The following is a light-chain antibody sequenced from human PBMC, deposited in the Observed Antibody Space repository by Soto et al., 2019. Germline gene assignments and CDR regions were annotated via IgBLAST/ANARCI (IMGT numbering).Light chain of an antibody. CDR3: SSYTSSSTYV. CDR2: EVS. J-gene: IGLJ1*01. V-gene: IGLV2-14*01. CDR1: SSDVGAYNY. Sequence: LTQPASVSGSPGQSITLSCTGTSSDVGAYNYVSWYQQHPGKAPKLMIYEVSNRPSGVSNHFSGSKSGSTASLTISGLQAEDEADYYCSSYTSSSTYVFGTGTKVTVL.